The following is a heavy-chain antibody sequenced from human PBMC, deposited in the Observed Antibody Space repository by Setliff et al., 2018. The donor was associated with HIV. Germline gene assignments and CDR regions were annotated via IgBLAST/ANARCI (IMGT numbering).Heavy chain of an antibody. V-gene: IGHV4-39*01. D-gene: IGHD6-13*01. CDR1: GGSIRSIDYF. CDR2: IYYGGTT. J-gene: IGHJ5*02. Sequence: SETQSLTCTVSGGSIRSIDYFWGWIRQPPGKGLEWLGNIGNIYYGGTTYYNPSLKGRVTISVFTSSQQLSLTLTSVTPADTAVYYCARLRAAGTVHYFDPWGQGTQVTVSS. CDR3: ARLRAAGTVHYFDP.